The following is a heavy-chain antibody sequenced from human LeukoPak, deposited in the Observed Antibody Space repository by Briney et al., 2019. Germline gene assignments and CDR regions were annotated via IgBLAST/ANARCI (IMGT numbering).Heavy chain of an antibody. D-gene: IGHD3-10*01. J-gene: IGHJ4*02. CDR1: GFTFSSYG. CDR2: ISYDGSNK. V-gene: IGHV3-30*18. Sequence: GGSLRLSCAASGFTFSSYGMHWVRQAPGKGLEWVAVISYDGSNKYYADSVKGRFTTSRDNSKNTLYLQMNSLRAEDTAVYYCAKDPGQSFDYWGQGTLVTVSS. CDR3: AKDPGQSFDY.